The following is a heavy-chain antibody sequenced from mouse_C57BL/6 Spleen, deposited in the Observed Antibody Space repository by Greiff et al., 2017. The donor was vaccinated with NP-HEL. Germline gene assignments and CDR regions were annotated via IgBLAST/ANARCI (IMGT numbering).Heavy chain of an antibody. V-gene: IGHV1-80*01. CDR3: ARYSSGYQYYFDY. CDR2: IYPGDGDT. J-gene: IGHJ2*01. CDR1: GYAFSSYW. D-gene: IGHD3-2*02. Sequence: QVQLKQSGAELVKPGASVKISCKASGYAFSSYWMNWVKQRPGKGLEWIGQIYPGDGDTNYNGKFKGKATLTADKSSSTAYMQLSSLTSEDSAVYFCARYSSGYQYYFDYWGQGTTLTVSS.